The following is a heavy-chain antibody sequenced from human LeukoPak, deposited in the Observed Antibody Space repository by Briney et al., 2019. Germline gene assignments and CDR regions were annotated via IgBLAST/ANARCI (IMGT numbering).Heavy chain of an antibody. CDR3: ASSYSGSYYYYGMDV. CDR2: MNPNSGNT. J-gene: IGHJ6*02. D-gene: IGHD1-26*01. V-gene: IGHV1-8*01. CDR1: GYTFTSYD. Sequence: ASVKVSCKASGYTFTSYDTNWVRQATGQGLEWMGWMNPNSGNTGYAQKFQGRVTMTRNTSISTAYMELSSLRSEDTAVYYCASSYSGSYYYYGMDVWGQGTTVTVSS.